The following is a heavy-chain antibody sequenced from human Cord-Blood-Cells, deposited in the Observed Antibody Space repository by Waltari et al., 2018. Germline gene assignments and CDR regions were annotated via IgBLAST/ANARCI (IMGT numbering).Heavy chain of an antibody. J-gene: IGHJ4*02. CDR1: GFTFDDYA. CDR2: ISWNSGSI. Sequence: EVQLVESGGGLVQPGRSLRLSCAASGFTFDDYAMHWVRQAPWKGLEGVSGISWNSGSIGYADSVKGRFTISRDNAKNSLYLQMNSLRAEDTALYYCAKDIGYSYGYQFGVFDYWGQGTLVTVSS. CDR3: AKDIGYSYGYQFGVFDY. D-gene: IGHD5-18*01. V-gene: IGHV3-9*01.